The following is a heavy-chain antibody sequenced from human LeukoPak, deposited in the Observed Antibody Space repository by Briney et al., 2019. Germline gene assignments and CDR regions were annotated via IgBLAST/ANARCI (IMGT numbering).Heavy chain of an antibody. CDR2: IYTSGST. CDR1: GGSISSGSYY. J-gene: IGHJ3*02. V-gene: IGHV4-61*02. CDR3: AREKYYDFWSGYSNDAFDI. D-gene: IGHD3-3*01. Sequence: SQTLSLTCTVSGGSISSGSYYWSWIRQPAGKGLVWIGRIYTSGSTNYNPSLKSRVTISVDTSKNQFSLKLSSVTAADTAVYYCAREKYYDFWSGYSNDAFDIWGQGTMVTVSS.